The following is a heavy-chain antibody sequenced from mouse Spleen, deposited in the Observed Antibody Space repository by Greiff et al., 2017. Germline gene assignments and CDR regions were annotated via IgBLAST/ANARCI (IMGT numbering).Heavy chain of an antibody. J-gene: IGHJ1*01. Sequence: EVMLVESGGGLVKPGGSLKLSCAASGFTFSSYAMSWVRQTPEKRLEWVATISSGGSYTYYPDSVKGRFTISRDNAKNTLYLQMSSLRSEDTAMYYCARRLLRDWYFDVWGAGTTVTVSS. CDR3: ARRLLRDWYFDV. CDR2: ISSGGSYT. CDR1: GFTFSSYA. D-gene: IGHD1-1*01. V-gene: IGHV5-9-1*01.